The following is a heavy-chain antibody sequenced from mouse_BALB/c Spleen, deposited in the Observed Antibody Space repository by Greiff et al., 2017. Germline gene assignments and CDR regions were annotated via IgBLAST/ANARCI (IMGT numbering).Heavy chain of an antibody. CDR2: ISTYYGNT. CDR1: GYTFTDYA. V-gene: IGHV1-67*01. CDR3: ARFPLDSSVSFYAVDY. D-gene: IGHD3-2*01. Sequence: QVQLQQSGPELVRPGVSVKISFKGSGYTFTDYAMHWVKQSHAKSLAWIGVISTYYGNTNYNQKFKGKATMTVDKSSSTAYMELARLTSEDSAIYYCARFPLDSSVSFYAVDYWCQGTSVTVSA. J-gene: IGHJ4*01.